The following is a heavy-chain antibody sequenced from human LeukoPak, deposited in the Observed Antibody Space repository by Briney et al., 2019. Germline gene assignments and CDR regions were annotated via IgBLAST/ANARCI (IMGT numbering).Heavy chain of an antibody. CDR1: GGSISSGDHY. CDR3: ASNPYCSSTSCYTPW. V-gene: IGHV4-30-4*08. Sequence: PSQTLSLTCSVSGGSISSGDHYWSWIRQPPGKGLEWIGYIYYSGSTYYNPSLKSRVSISVDRSKNQFSLKLSSVTAADTAVYYCASNPYCSSTSCYTPWWGQGTLVTVSS. D-gene: IGHD2-2*02. J-gene: IGHJ4*02. CDR2: IYYSGST.